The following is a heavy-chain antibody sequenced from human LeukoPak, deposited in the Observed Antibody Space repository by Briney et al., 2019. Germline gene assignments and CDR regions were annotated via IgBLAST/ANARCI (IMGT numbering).Heavy chain of an antibody. Sequence: SVKVSCKASGGTFSSYAISWVRQAPGQGLEWMGGIIPIFGTANYAQKFQGRVTMTADKSTSTAYMELSSLRSEDTAVYYCARADTAMGYYYYYYMDVWGKGTTVTVSS. CDR1: GGTFSSYA. D-gene: IGHD5-18*01. CDR2: IIPIFGTA. CDR3: ARADTAMGYYYYYYMDV. V-gene: IGHV1-69*06. J-gene: IGHJ6*03.